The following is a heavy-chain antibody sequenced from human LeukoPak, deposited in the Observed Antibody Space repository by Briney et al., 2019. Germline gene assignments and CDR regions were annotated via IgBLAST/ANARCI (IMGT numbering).Heavy chain of an antibody. CDR3: VKDGYDYVWGSFSYFDY. CDR1: GFTFNTYA. J-gene: IGHJ4*02. V-gene: IGHV3-64D*09. D-gene: IGHD3-16*01. Sequence: GGSLRLSCSASGFTFNTYAMHWVRQAPGKGLEYVSGISGNGGSTYYADSVKGRFTISRDNSKNTLYLQMSSLRPEDTAVYYGVKDGYDYVWGSFSYFDYWGQGTLVTVSS. CDR2: ISGNGGST.